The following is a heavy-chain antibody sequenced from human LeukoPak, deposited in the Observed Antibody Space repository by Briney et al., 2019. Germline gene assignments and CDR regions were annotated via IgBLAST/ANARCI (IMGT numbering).Heavy chain of an antibody. CDR1: GYTFTHYY. D-gene: IGHD2-2*01. CDR3: ARDQVIVVVPVGSSRVPSPVDLNYYFYGMDV. V-gene: IGHV1-46*01. Sequence: ASVKVSCKASGYTFTHYYMHWVRQAPGQGLEWLGVINPSGGNTTFAQKFQGRVTMTRDTSTNTVYMELSSLRSEDTAVYYCARDQVIVVVPVGSSRVPSPVDLNYYFYGMDVRGQGTTVTVSS. J-gene: IGHJ6*02. CDR2: INPSGGNT.